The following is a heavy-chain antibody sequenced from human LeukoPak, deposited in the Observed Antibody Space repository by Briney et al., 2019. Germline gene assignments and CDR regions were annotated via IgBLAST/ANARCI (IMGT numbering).Heavy chain of an antibody. CDR1: GYTFTSYY. Sequence: GASVKVSCKASGYTFTSYYMHWVRQAPGQGLEWMGIINPSGDSTSYAQKFQGRVTITADKSTSTAYMELSSLRSEDTAVYYCARTDYGDYNYYYMDVWGKGTTVTVSS. CDR2: INPSGDST. V-gene: IGHV1-46*01. D-gene: IGHD4-17*01. CDR3: ARTDYGDYNYYYMDV. J-gene: IGHJ6*03.